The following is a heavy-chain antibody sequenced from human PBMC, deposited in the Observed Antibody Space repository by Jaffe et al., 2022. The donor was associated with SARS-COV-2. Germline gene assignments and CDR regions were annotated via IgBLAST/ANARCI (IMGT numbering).Heavy chain of an antibody. Sequence: EVQLVESGGGLVQPGGSLRLSCAASGFTFSSYWMSWVRQAPGKGLEWVANIKQDGSENYYVDSVKGRFTISRDNAKNSLYLQMNSLRAEDTAVYYCARVRFSIYGGNRLYYFDCWGQGTLVTVSS. CDR2: IKQDGSEN. J-gene: IGHJ4*02. CDR1: GFTFSSYW. V-gene: IGHV3-7*01. CDR3: ARVRFSIYGGNRLYYFDC. D-gene: IGHD4-17*01.